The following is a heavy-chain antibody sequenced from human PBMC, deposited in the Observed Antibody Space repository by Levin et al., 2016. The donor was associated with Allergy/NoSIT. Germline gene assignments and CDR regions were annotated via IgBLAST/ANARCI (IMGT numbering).Heavy chain of an antibody. CDR2: ISSYNDKT. Sequence: ASVKVSCKASGYTFTSYGISWVRQAPGQGLEWMGWISSYNDKTDYTQNLQGRVTMTTDTSTSTVHMELRSLRSDDTAVYYCARVDLSYGSGTYYKSWLDPWGQGTLVTVSS. V-gene: IGHV1-18*01. CDR1: GYTFTSYG. D-gene: IGHD3-10*01. J-gene: IGHJ5*02. CDR3: ARVDLSYGSGTYYKSWLDP.